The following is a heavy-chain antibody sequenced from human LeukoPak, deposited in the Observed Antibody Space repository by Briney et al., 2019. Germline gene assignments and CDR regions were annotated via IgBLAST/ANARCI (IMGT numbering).Heavy chain of an antibody. CDR2: IYHSGST. J-gene: IGHJ4*02. V-gene: IGHV4-30-2*01. D-gene: IGHD3-3*01. Sequence: SQTLSLTCTVSGGSISSGGYYWSWIRQPPGKGLEWIGYIYHSGSTYYNPSLKSRVTISVDRSKNQFSLKLSSVTAADTAVYYCAREGENDFWSGYWDYWGQGTLVTVSS. CDR1: GGSISSGGYY. CDR3: AREGENDFWSGYWDY.